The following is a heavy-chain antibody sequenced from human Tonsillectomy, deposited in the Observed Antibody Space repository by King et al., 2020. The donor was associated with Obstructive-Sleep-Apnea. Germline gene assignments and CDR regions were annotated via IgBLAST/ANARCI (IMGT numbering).Heavy chain of an antibody. V-gene: IGHV3-21*01. Sequence: VQLVESGGGLVKPVGALRLSCAASGFTFSSYSMNWVRQAPGKGLEWVSSISISSRYIYYSDSVKGRFTISRDNAKNSLYLKMNSLRAEDTAVYYFARGVVGATMGHDAFDIWGQGTMVTVSS. CDR3: ARGVVGATMGHDAFDI. CDR2: ISISSRYI. CDR1: GFTFSSYS. D-gene: IGHD1-26*01. J-gene: IGHJ3*02.